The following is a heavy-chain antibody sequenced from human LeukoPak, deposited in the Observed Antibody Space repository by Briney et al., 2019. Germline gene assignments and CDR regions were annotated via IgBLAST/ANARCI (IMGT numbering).Heavy chain of an antibody. CDR2: IIPILGIA. Sequence: SVKVSCKASGGTFSSYAISWVRQAPGQRLEWMGRIIPILGIANYAQKFQGRVTITADKSTSTAYMELSSLRSEDTAVYYCARQELDGSGRDYYYYGMDVWGQGTTVTVSS. D-gene: IGHD3-10*01. J-gene: IGHJ6*02. CDR3: ARQELDGSGRDYYYYGMDV. V-gene: IGHV1-69*04. CDR1: GGTFSSYA.